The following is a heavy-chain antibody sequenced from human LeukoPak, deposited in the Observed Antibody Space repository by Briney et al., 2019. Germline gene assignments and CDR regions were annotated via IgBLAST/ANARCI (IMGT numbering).Heavy chain of an antibody. Sequence: GGSLRLSCAASGFTFSSYAMSWVRQAPGKGLEWVSAISGSGGSTYYADSVKGRFTISRDNAKNSLYLQMNSLRAEDTAVYYCAREVMRGYSYSPGWFDPWGQGTLVTVSS. CDR2: ISGSGGST. J-gene: IGHJ5*02. CDR3: AREVMRGYSYSPGWFDP. CDR1: GFTFSSYA. V-gene: IGHV3-23*01. D-gene: IGHD5-18*01.